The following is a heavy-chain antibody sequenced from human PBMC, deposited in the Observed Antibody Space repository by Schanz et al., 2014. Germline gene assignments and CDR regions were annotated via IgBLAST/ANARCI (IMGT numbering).Heavy chain of an antibody. V-gene: IGHV3-23*01. CDR3: AKQHGVIQQVSDY. D-gene: IGHD3-22*01. CDR1: GVTFSSYA. CDR2: ISSSSSYT. Sequence: EVQLLESGGGFVQPGGSLRLSCVASGVTFSSYAMSWVRQASGKGLEWVSYISSSSSYTNYADSVKGRFTISRDNSENTLYLQMNSLRAEDTAVYYCAKQHGVIQQVSDYWGQGTLVTVSS. J-gene: IGHJ4*02.